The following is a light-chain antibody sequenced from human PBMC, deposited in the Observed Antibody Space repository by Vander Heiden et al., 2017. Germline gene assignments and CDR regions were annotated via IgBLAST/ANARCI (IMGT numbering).Light chain of an antibody. CDR3: QQSYSTPYT. J-gene: IGKJ2*01. CDR1: QSISSY. Sequence: DSQNTQSPSALSSSVGDRVTITCRASQSISSYLNWYQQKPGKAPKLLIYAASSLQSGVPSRFSGSGSGTDFTLTISSLQTEDFATYYCQQSYSTPYTFGQGTKLEIK. V-gene: IGKV1-39*01. CDR2: AAS.